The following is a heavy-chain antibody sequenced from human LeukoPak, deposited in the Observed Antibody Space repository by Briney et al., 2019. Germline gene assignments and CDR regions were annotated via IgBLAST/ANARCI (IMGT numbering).Heavy chain of an antibody. CDR2: VSGGGVTT. CDR1: GFTFSSYA. J-gene: IGHJ4*02. Sequence: GGSLRLSCAASGFTFSSYAMSWVRQAPGKGLEWVSTVSGGGVTTYYADSAKGRFTISRDNSKNTLYLQMNSLTAEDTALYYCPKQSYASGWNPFDYWGLGILVTVSS. D-gene: IGHD6-19*01. V-gene: IGHV3-23*01. CDR3: PKQSYASGWNPFDY.